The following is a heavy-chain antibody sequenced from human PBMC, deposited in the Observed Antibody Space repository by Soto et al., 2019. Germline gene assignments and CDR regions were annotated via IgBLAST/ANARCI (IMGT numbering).Heavy chain of an antibody. J-gene: IGHJ4*02. Sequence: QVQLVEYGGAAVQPGGSLRLSCAGSGFTISNNGIHCVHQAPGKGLEWVAVISSDGINKYYADSVKGRSTISRDNSKNTLFLQMNSLRVEDTAVYYCAMDLYGGSSRFDYWGQGTLVTVSS. CDR1: GFTISNNG. D-gene: IGHD2-15*01. V-gene: IGHV3-30*03. CDR3: AMDLYGGSSRFDY. CDR2: ISSDGINK.